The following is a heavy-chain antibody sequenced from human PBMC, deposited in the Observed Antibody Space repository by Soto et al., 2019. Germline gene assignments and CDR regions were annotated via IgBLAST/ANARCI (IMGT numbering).Heavy chain of an antibody. CDR3: ARDQGGQSGNFIFDH. D-gene: IGHD1-26*01. V-gene: IGHV3-23*01. J-gene: IGHJ4*02. CDR2: IGGTGGFVT. CDR1: GVSGFTFSKYA. Sequence: GGSLTLSCAASGVSGFTFSKYAMSWVRQAPGKGLEWVSTIGGTGGFVTYYADSVKGRFTISRDNSKNTLYLQMDNLRAEDTAVYYCARDQGGQSGNFIFDHWGQGALVTVSS.